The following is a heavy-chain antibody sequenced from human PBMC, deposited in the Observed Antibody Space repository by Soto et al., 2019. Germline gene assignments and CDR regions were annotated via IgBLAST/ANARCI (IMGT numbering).Heavy chain of an antibody. CDR2: INHSGNT. V-gene: IGHV4-34*01. CDR1: GGSFSTYY. J-gene: IGHJ4*02. Sequence: QVQLQQWGAGLLKPSETLSLTCTVYGGSFSTYYWSWIRQPPGKGLEWIGEINHSGNTNYNPSLMGRVTMSFDTSKNQFSLKLSSVTAVDTAVYYCTGPYPYYFDSWGQGTLVTVSS. CDR3: TGPYPYYFDS.